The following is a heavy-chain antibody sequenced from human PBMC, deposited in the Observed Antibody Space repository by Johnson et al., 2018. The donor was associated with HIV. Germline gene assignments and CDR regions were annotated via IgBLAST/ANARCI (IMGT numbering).Heavy chain of an antibody. V-gene: IGHV3-49*03. Sequence: VQLVESGGGLVQPGRSLRLSCTASGFTFGDYAMNWFRQAPGKGLEWVGFIRSKALGGTTDYAASMKGRFTISRDNSKHSLYLQMSSLRTEDTALYYCAKGGVAAAKGAFDIWGQGTMVTVSS. CDR3: AKGGVAAAKGAFDI. J-gene: IGHJ3*02. D-gene: IGHD6-25*01. CDR2: IRSKALGGTT. CDR1: GFTFGDYA.